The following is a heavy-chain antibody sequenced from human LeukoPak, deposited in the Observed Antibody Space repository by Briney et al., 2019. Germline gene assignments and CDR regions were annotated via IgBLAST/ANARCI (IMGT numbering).Heavy chain of an antibody. Sequence: GESLKIYCHGSGYNFASYWLALVRQMPGKGLEWVGVIYPGDSDTTYSPSFQGQVTISADKSISPASLQWSSLNASDTAIYYCVRHSVIGTAFNRLDPSGEGTLVTVSS. CDR1: GYNFASYW. V-gene: IGHV5-51*01. J-gene: IGHJ5*02. CDR3: VRHSVIGTAFNRLDP. CDR2: IYPGDSDT. D-gene: IGHD1-20*01.